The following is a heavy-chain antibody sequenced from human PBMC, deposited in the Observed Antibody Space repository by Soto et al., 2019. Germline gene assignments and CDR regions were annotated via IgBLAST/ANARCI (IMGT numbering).Heavy chain of an antibody. D-gene: IGHD3-9*01. CDR2: MNREGNIT. V-gene: IGHV3-74*01. J-gene: IGHJ6*02. Sequence: EPGKGCGWVSHMNREGNITIYAVSVKGPITISRDNAKNTLYLQMNSLRAKDTAVYYCVRDTQVLRYLGGLSPFSSGLDVWGQGTMVTVSS. CDR3: VRDTQVLRYLGGLSPFSSGLDV.